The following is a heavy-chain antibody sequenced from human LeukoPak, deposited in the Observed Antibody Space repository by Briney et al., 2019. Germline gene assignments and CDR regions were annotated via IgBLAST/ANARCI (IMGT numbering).Heavy chain of an antibody. Sequence: SETLSLTCTVSGGSISSYYWSWIRQPPGKGLEWIGYIYYSGSTNYNPSLKSRVTISVDTSKNQFSLKLSSVTAADTAVYYCARVRRNLGPFDYWGQGTLVTVSS. D-gene: IGHD3-16*01. CDR1: GGSISSYY. CDR2: IYYSGST. J-gene: IGHJ4*02. CDR3: ARVRRNLGPFDY. V-gene: IGHV4-59*01.